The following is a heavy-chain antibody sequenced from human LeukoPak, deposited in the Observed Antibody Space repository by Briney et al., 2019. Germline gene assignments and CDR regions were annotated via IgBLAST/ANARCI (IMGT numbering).Heavy chain of an antibody. D-gene: IGHD1-14*01. CDR3: VRENNPGFDH. V-gene: IGHV4-31*03. J-gene: IGHJ4*02. CDR1: GGSISGGNY. CDR2: IYHNGYT. Sequence: SQTLSLTCTVSGGSISGGNYWTWIRQHPGRGLEWIGYIYHNGYTYYNPSFKSRVSISVDTSNNQFSLNVSSVTAADTAVYYCVRENNPGFDHWGQGTLVTVSS.